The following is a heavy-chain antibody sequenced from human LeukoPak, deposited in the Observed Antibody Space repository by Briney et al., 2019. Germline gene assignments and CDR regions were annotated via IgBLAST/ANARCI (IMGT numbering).Heavy chain of an antibody. D-gene: IGHD3-22*01. V-gene: IGHV3-30*18. CDR3: AKPYYYDSSGLGHFDY. CDR1: GFTFSSYG. J-gene: IGHJ4*02. Sequence: PGGSLRLSCAASGFTFSSYGMHWVRQAPGKGLEWVAVISYDGSNKYYADSVKGRFTISRDNSKNTLYLQVNSLRAEDTAVYYCAKPYYYDSSGLGHFDYWGQGTLVTVSS. CDR2: ISYDGSNK.